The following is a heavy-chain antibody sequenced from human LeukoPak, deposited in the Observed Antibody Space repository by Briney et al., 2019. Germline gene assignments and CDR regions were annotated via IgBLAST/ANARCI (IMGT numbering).Heavy chain of an antibody. D-gene: IGHD3-10*01. CDR1: GFTFSSYA. Sequence: PGGSLRLSCAASGFTFSSYAMSWVRQAPGKGLEWVSVIYSGGSTYYADSVKGRFTISRDNSKNTLYLQMNSLRAEDTAVYYCARSPYLYNWFDPWGQGTLVTVSS. CDR3: ARSPYLYNWFDP. V-gene: IGHV3-53*01. J-gene: IGHJ5*02. CDR2: IYSGGST.